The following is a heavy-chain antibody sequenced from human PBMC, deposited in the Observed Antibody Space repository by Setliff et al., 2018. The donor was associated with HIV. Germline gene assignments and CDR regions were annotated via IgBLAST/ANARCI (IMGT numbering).Heavy chain of an antibody. Sequence: GGSLRLSCAASGLTFSRYNIHWVRQVPGKGLEWVGRIKSETYGGTIDYAAPVKGRFTISRDDSKDTLFLQMNSLKTEDTAVYYCTTYASGNWHYGSWGQGTLVTVSS. CDR1: GLTFSRYN. CDR3: TTYASGNWHYGS. V-gene: IGHV3-15*01. D-gene: IGHD3-10*01. CDR2: IKSETYGGTI. J-gene: IGHJ5*02.